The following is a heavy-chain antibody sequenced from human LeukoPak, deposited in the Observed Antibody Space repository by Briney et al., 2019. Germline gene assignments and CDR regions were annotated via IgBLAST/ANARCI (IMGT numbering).Heavy chain of an antibody. CDR3: QRDWYYYDSSRYFDY. CDR2: IYYSGST. Sequence: PSETLSLTCTVSGGSISSSSYYWGWIRQPPGKGLEWIGSIYYSGSTYYNPSLKSRVTISVDTSKNQFSLNLSSVTAADTAVYYCQRDWYYYDSSRYFDYWGQGTLVTVSS. D-gene: IGHD3-22*01. J-gene: IGHJ4*02. V-gene: IGHV4-39*07. CDR1: GGSISSSSYY.